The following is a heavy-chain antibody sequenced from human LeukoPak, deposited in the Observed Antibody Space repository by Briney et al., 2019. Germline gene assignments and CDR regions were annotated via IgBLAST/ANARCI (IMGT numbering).Heavy chain of an antibody. CDR1: GCIFTNYW. V-gene: IGHV5-51*01. CDR3: ARRGGQTTSSTYYAA. D-gene: IGHD3-22*01. J-gene: IGHJ5*02. Sequence: GESLKISCKASGCIFTNYWIGWVRQMPGKGLEWMGIIYPGDSDARYGPSFQGQVTISADKSISTAYLQWSSLKASDTATYYCARRGGQTTSSTYYAAWGQGTLVTVSS. CDR2: IYPGDSDA.